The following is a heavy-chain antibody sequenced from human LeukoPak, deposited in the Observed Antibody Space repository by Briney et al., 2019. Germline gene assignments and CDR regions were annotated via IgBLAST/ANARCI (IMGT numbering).Heavy chain of an antibody. CDR2: ISSIGSTI. Sequence: PGGSLRLSCAASGFTFSSYEMNWVRQAPGKGLEWVSYISSIGSTIYYADSVKGRFTISRDNAKNSLYLQMNSLRAEDTAVYYCARDRDSSGWYYEAEYFQHWGQGTLVTVSS. D-gene: IGHD6-19*01. CDR3: ARDRDSSGWYYEAEYFQH. V-gene: IGHV3-48*03. CDR1: GFTFSSYE. J-gene: IGHJ1*01.